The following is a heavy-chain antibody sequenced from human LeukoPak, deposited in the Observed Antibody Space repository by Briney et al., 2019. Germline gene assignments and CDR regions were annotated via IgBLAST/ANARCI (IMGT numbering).Heavy chain of an antibody. CDR1: GFTFSSYA. V-gene: IGHV3-30*03. Sequence: PGGSLRLSCAASGFTFSSYAMSWVRQAPGKGLEWVAVISYDGSNKYYTDSVKGRFAISRDNSKNTLYLQMDSLRAEDTAIYYCARDLGRPSGSHYYYYYYGMDVWGQGTTVTVSS. D-gene: IGHD1-26*01. CDR3: ARDLGRPSGSHYYYYYYGMDV. CDR2: ISYDGSNK. J-gene: IGHJ6*02.